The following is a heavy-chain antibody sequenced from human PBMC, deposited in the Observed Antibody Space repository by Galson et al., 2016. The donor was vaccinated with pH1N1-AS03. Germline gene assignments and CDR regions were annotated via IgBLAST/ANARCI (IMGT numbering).Heavy chain of an antibody. CDR3: ARDGGGIIDDALDP. J-gene: IGHJ3*01. CDR2: ITPKDDDT. Sequence: SVKVSCKASGYNFRDYYIHWVRQAPGQGLEWMGWITPKDDDTNYAPKFQGRVTMTRDLSTSSAYLELKRLTSDDTAVYFCARDGGGIIDDALDPWGQGTLVTVSS. CDR1: GYNFRDYY. V-gene: IGHV1-2*02. D-gene: IGHD2-21*01.